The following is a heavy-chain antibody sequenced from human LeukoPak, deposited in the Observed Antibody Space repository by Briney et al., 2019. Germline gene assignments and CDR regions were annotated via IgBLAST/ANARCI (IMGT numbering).Heavy chain of an antibody. CDR3: ANRRTVTTPGAFDI. Sequence: SVKVSCKASGGTFSSYAISWVRQAPGQGLEWMGGIIPIFGTANYAQKFQGRVTITADESTSTAYMELSSLRSEDTAVYYCANRRTVTTPGAFDIWGQGTMVTVSS. CDR2: IIPIFGTA. V-gene: IGHV1-69*13. CDR1: GGTFSSYA. J-gene: IGHJ3*02. D-gene: IGHD4-17*01.